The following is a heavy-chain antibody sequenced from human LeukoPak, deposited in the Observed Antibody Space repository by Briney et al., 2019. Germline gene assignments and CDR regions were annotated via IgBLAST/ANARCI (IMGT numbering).Heavy chain of an antibody. D-gene: IGHD3-3*02. V-gene: IGHV4-38-2*02. CDR1: SYSISSAYY. CDR2: IYHSGST. J-gene: IGHJ6*03. Sequence: SETLSLTCTVSSYSISSAYYWGWIRQPPGKGLEWTGTIYHSGSTYNNPSLKSRVTISVDTSRNQFSLKLSSVTAADTAVYYCARVSLGYYYCNMDVWGKGTTVTVSS. CDR3: ARVSLGYYYCNMDV.